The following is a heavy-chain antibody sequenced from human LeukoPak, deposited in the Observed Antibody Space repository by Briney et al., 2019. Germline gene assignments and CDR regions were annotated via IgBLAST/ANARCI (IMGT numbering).Heavy chain of an antibody. V-gene: IGHV4-61*02. J-gene: IGHJ4*02. CDR1: GGSMSSGSYH. CDR2: IYISGCT. CDR3: ARGYGGYVDY. D-gene: IGHD4-23*01. Sequence: SQTLSLTCSVSGGSMSSGSYHWGWIRQPAGKGLASIGRIYISGCTHYNPSLKSRVTISVDTSKNQFSLQLTSVTAADTAVYYCARGYGGYVDYWGQGTLVTVSS.